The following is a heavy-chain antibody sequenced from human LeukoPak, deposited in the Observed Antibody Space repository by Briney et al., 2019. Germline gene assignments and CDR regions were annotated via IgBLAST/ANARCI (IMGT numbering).Heavy chain of an antibody. Sequence: PSETLSLTCAVYVGSFSGYYWSWIRQPPGKGLEWIGEINHSGSTNYNSSLKSRVTISVDTSKNQFSLKLSSVTAADTAVYYCARAGYSYGTGYYFDYWGQGALVTVSS. D-gene: IGHD5-18*01. J-gene: IGHJ4*02. V-gene: IGHV4-34*01. CDR2: INHSGST. CDR3: ARAGYSYGTGYYFDY. CDR1: VGSFSGYY.